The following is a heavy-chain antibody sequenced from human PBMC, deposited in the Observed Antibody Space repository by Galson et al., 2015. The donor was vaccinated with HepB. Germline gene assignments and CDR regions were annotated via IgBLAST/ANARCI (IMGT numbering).Heavy chain of an antibody. Sequence: SLRLSCAISGFTFSNYGMHWVRQAPGKGLEWVAVVWYDGSNKYYADSVKGRFTISRDNSKNTVYLQMNSLRAEDTAVYHCARDSLTYYYDSSGLGYWGQGTLVTVSS. CDR1: GFTFSNYG. D-gene: IGHD3-22*01. V-gene: IGHV3-33*08. CDR2: VWYDGSNK. CDR3: ARDSLTYYYDSSGLGY. J-gene: IGHJ4*02.